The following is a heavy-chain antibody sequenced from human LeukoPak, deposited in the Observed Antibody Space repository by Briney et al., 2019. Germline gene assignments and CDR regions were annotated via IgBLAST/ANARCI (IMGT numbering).Heavy chain of an antibody. CDR1: GYTFTSYD. V-gene: IGHV1-8*01. Sequence: GASVKVSCKASGYTFTSYDTNWVRQATGQGLEWMGWMNPNSGNTGYAQKFQGRVTMTRNTSISTAYMELSRLRSDDTAVYYCARDQRLSGSYYWFDPWGQGTLVTVSS. CDR3: ARDQRLSGSYYWFDP. CDR2: MNPNSGNT. J-gene: IGHJ5*02. D-gene: IGHD1-26*01.